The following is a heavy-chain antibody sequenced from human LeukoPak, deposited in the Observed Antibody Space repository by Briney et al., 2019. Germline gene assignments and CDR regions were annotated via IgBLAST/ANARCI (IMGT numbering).Heavy chain of an antibody. CDR1: GFTFSSYW. Sequence: GGSLRLSCAASGFTFSSYWMSWVRQAPGKGLEWVSFISSSSSYIYYADSVKGRFTISRDNAKNSLYLQMNSLRAEDTAVYYCARNLWFGEFLDSWGQGTLVTVSS. CDR3: ARNLWFGEFLDS. CDR2: ISSSSSYI. D-gene: IGHD3-10*01. J-gene: IGHJ5*01. V-gene: IGHV3-21*01.